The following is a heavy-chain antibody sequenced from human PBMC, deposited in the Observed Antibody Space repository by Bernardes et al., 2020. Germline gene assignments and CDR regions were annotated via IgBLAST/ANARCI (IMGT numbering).Heavy chain of an antibody. CDR1: GFTFSDYY. J-gene: IGHJ4*02. Sequence: GGSLRLSCAASGFTFSDYYMSWIRQAPGKGLEWVSYISSSGSTIYYADSVKGRFTISRDNAKNSLYLQMNSLRAEDTAVYYCARSPVTTVTTSKVYWGQGTLVTVSS. V-gene: IGHV3-11*01. D-gene: IGHD4-17*01. CDR3: ARSPVTTVTTSKVY. CDR2: ISSSGSTI.